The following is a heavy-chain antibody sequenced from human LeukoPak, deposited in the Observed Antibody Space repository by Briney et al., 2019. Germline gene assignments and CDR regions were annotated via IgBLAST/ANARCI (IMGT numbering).Heavy chain of an antibody. CDR1: GFTFDDSV. V-gene: IGHV3-20*04. J-gene: IGHJ4*02. CDR2: INWNGGST. Sequence: GGSLRLSCAASGFTFDDSVMNWVRQDRGKGLEWVSGINWNGGSTGYADSVKGRFTISRDNAKNSLYLQMNSLRAEDTALYYCATGRRGRQQLVVGYFDYWGQGTLVTVSS. CDR3: ATGRRGRQQLVVGYFDY. D-gene: IGHD6-13*01.